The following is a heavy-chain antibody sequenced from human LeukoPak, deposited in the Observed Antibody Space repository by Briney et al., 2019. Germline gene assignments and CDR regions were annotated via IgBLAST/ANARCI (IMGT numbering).Heavy chain of an antibody. J-gene: IGHJ4*02. CDR3: ATGWNYYFHY. V-gene: IGHV4-59*08. D-gene: IGHD1-1*01. CDR2: IYYSGTT. Sequence: SETLSLTCTVSGGSISSYYWSWIRQPPGQGLEWIGYIYYSGTTNCNPSLKSRVTISVDTSKNQFFLKLSSVTAADTAIYYCATGWNYYFHYWGQGTLVTVSS. CDR1: GGSISSYY.